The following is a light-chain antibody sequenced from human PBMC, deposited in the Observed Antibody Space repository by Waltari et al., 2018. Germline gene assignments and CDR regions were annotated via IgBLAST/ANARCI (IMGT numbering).Light chain of an antibody. CDR2: QDR. Sequence: CWYQQKPVQSPVVVMYQDRKRPSGIPERFSGSNSGNTATLTISGTQAMDEADYYCQAWDSSTVVIGGGTKLTVL. J-gene: IGLJ2*01. CDR3: QAWDSSTVV. V-gene: IGLV3-1*01.